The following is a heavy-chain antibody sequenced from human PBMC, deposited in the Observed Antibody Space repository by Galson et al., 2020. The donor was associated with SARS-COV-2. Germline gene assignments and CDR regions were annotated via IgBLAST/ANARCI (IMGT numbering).Heavy chain of an antibody. D-gene: IGHD2-2*01. CDR1: GYNFAAYW. J-gene: IGHJ2*01. CDR3: ARGGGSTNYSPPSYFDL. Sequence: GESLKISCEGSGYNFAAYWIAWVRQMPGKGLEWMGIIYSGASDTRYNPSFQGHVTISADKSISTAYLQWSSLKASDTAMYYCARGGGSTNYSPPSYFDLWGRGTLVTVSS. V-gene: IGHV5-51*01. CDR2: IYSGASDT.